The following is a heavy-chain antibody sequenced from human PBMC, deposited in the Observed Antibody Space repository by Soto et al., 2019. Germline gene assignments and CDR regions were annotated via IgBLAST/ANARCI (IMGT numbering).Heavy chain of an antibody. D-gene: IGHD3-22*01. Sequence: GGSQSLSCSASGFTFSDYYMNWVRQAPCKGLEWVSYISSIISTIYYADSVKGRFTISRDNAKNSLYLQMNSLRDEDTAVYYCARDRGYDSSGYYYPYFQHWGQGTLVTVSS. CDR3: ARDRGYDSSGYYYPYFQH. J-gene: IGHJ1*01. CDR2: ISSIISTI. V-gene: IGHV3-48*02. CDR1: GFTFSDYY.